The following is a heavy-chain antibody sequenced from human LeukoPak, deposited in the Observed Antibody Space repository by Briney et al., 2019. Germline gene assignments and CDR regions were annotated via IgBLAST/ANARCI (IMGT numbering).Heavy chain of an antibody. Sequence: GGSLRLSCAASGFTFSSYGMSWVRQAPGKGLEWVSAISGSGGSTYYADSVKGRFTISRDNSKNSLYLQMNSLRAEDTAVYYCAKDRARYCSSTSCYPSLIFDYWGQGTLVTVSS. CDR1: GFTFSSYG. V-gene: IGHV3-23*01. D-gene: IGHD2-2*01. CDR3: AKDRARYCSSTSCYPSLIFDY. J-gene: IGHJ4*02. CDR2: ISGSGGST.